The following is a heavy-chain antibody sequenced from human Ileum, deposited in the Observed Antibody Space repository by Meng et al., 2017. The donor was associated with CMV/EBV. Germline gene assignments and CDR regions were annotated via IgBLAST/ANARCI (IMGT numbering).Heavy chain of an antibody. Sequence: GSLRLSCTVSGGSISSFYWSWIRQPPGKGLEWIGYISYSGSTNYNPSLKSRVTISLDTSKNQFSLRLSSVTAADTAVYYCARGGGYSSGWLSWGQGTLVTVPQ. CDR1: GGSISSFY. CDR3: ARGGGYSSGWLS. CDR2: ISYSGST. D-gene: IGHD6-19*01. J-gene: IGHJ5*02. V-gene: IGHV4-59*01.